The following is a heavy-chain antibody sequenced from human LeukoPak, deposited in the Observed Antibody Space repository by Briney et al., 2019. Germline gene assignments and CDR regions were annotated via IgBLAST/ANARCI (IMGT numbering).Heavy chain of an antibody. D-gene: IGHD2-21*01. J-gene: IGHJ6*03. Sequence: GDSVKVSCKASRGTFSSYAISWVRQAPGQGLEWMGRIIPIFGTANYAQKFQGRVTITTDESTSTAYMELSSLRSDDTAVYYCARKGYGGANMDVWGKGTTVTVSS. CDR2: IIPIFGTA. CDR1: RGTFSSYA. CDR3: ARKGYGGANMDV. V-gene: IGHV1-69*05.